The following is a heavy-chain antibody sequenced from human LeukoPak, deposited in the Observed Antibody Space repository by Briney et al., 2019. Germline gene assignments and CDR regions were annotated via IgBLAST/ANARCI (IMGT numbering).Heavy chain of an antibody. J-gene: IGHJ4*02. CDR1: GFTFSSYW. CDR3: ARDQSGDYWDYFDY. D-gene: IGHD4-17*01. V-gene: IGHV3-7*01. CDR2: IKQDGSEK. Sequence: GGSLRLSCAASGFTFSSYWMSWVRQAPGKGLEWVANIKQDGSEKYYVDSVKGRFTISRDNAKNSLYLQMNSLRAEDTAVYCCARDQSGDYWDYFDYWGQGTLVTVSS.